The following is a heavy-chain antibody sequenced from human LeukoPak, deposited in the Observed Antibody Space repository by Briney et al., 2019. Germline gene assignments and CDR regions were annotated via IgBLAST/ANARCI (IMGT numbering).Heavy chain of an antibody. D-gene: IGHD6-13*01. CDR1: GFTFSSYW. V-gene: IGHV3-7*04. CDR2: IKGDGSDN. CDR3: ARDRGSAAAGTWYYAMDV. Sequence: GGSLRLSCAASGFTFSSYWMSWVRQAPGKGLEWVANIKGDGSDNHYVDSVRGRFTISRDNAKNSLYLQMNSLRAEDTAVYYCARDRGSAAAGTWYYAMDVWGQGTTVTVSS. J-gene: IGHJ6*02.